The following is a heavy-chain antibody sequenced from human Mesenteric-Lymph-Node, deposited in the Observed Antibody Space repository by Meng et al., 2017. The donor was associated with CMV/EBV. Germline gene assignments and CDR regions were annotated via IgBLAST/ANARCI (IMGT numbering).Heavy chain of an antibody. D-gene: IGHD4-17*01. Sequence: SVKVSYKASGGTFSSYTISWVRQAPGQGLEWMGRIIPILGIANYAQKFQGRVTITADKSTSTAYMELSSLRSEDTAVYYCARGVMTTVTTYGMDVWGQGTTVTVSS. CDR3: ARGVMTTVTTYGMDV. J-gene: IGHJ6*02. CDR2: IIPILGIA. V-gene: IGHV1-69*02. CDR1: GGTFSSYT.